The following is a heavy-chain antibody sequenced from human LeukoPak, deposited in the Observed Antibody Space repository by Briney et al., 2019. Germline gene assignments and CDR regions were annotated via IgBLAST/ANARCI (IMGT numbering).Heavy chain of an antibody. CDR3: ARGYAFDI. V-gene: IGHV4-34*01. CDR1: GFTFTNAW. J-gene: IGHJ3*02. Sequence: PGGSLRLSCVDSGFTFTNAWMSWIRQPPGKGLEWIGEINHSGSTNYNPSLKSRVTISVDTSKNQFSLKLSSVTAADTAVYYCARGYAFDIWGQGTMVTVSS. CDR2: INHSGST.